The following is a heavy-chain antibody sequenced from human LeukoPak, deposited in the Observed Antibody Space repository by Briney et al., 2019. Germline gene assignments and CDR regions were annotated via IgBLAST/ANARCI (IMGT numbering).Heavy chain of an antibody. CDR3: AKDTYYGSGSYYGMDV. D-gene: IGHD3-10*01. V-gene: IGHV3-9*01. J-gene: IGHJ6*02. Sequence: GGSLRLSCSASGFTFDDYAMHWVRQAPGKGLEWVSGISWNSGSIGYADSVKGRFTISRDNAKNSLYLQMNSLRAEDTALYYCAKDTYYGSGSYYGMDVWGQGTTVAVSS. CDR2: ISWNSGSI. CDR1: GFTFDDYA.